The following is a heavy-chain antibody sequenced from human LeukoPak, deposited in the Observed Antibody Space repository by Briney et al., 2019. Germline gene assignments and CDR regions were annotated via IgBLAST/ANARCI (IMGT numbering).Heavy chain of an antibody. Sequence: SETLSLTCAVYGGSFSGYYWSWIRQPPGKGLEWIGEINHSGSTNYNPSLKSRVTISVDTFKNQFSLKLSSVTAADTAVYYCARRLLIGNYDFWSGYYNGGRGNWFDPWGQGTLVTVSS. CDR2: INHSGST. D-gene: IGHD3-3*01. V-gene: IGHV4-34*01. J-gene: IGHJ5*02. CDR1: GGSFSGYY. CDR3: ARRLLIGNYDFWSGYYNGGRGNWFDP.